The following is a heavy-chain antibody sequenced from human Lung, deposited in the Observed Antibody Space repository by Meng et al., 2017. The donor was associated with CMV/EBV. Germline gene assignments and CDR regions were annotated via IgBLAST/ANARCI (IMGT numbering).Heavy chain of an antibody. D-gene: IGHD2-21*02. CDR3: ARVVTALWGYYFDY. CDR1: GGAIRSSNW. V-gene: IGHV4-4*02. Sequence: ESGPGSVKSSGTLSLTCSVSGGAIRSSNWWSWVRQPPGKGLEWIGEIYHSGSTNYNPSLKSRVTISVDKSKNQFSLKLSSVTAADTAVYYCARVVTALWGYYFDYWGQGTLVTVSS. CDR2: IYHSGST. J-gene: IGHJ4*02.